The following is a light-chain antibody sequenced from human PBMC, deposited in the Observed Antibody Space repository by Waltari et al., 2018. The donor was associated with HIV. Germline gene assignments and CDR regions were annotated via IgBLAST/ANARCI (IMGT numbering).Light chain of an antibody. CDR1: SSDIGGSTS. Sequence: QSALTQPASVSGSPGQSIIISCTGTSSDIGGSTSVSWYQHHPGKAPQLIIYDVTGRPAGIANRFAGSKAGNTASLTISGLQTEDEADFYCSSYITGSPFVFGGGTKVTVL. CDR3: SSYITGSPFV. CDR2: DVT. V-gene: IGLV2-14*03. J-gene: IGLJ2*01.